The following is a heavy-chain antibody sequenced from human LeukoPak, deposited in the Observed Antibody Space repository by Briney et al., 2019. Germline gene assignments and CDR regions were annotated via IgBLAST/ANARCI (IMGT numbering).Heavy chain of an antibody. CDR2: INAGNGNT. V-gene: IGHV1-3*01. D-gene: IGHD2-2*01. J-gene: IGHJ4*02. CDR1: GYTFTSYA. CDR3: ARGWSTSPLYYFDY. Sequence: ASVKVSCKASGYTFTSYAMHWERQAPGQRLEWMGWINAGNGNTKYSQKFQGRVTITRDTSASTAYMELSSLRSEDTAVYYCARGWSTSPLYYFDYWGQGTLVTVSS.